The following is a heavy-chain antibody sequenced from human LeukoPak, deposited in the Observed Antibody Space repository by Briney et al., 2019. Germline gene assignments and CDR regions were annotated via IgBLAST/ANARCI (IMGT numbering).Heavy chain of an antibody. CDR2: ISPDGSKT. D-gene: IGHD6-13*01. J-gene: IGHJ4*02. Sequence: GGSLRLSCAASGFTFSTCAIHYVRQAPGKGLEWVAVISPDGSKTFYADSVKGRFTISRDNSKNTLYLQMNTLRTDDTAVYYCARESPTISAAGLDYWGQGILVTVSS. CDR1: GFTFSTCA. V-gene: IGHV3-30*04. CDR3: ARESPTISAAGLDY.